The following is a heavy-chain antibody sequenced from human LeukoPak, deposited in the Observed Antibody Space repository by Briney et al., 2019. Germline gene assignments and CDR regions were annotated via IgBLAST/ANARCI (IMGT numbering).Heavy chain of an antibody. CDR2: IIPIFGTA. V-gene: IGHV1-69*13. J-gene: IGHJ4*02. D-gene: IGHD3-16*02. Sequence: SVKVSCKASGGTFSSYAISWVRQAPGQGLEWMGGIIPIFGTANYAQKFQGRVTITADESTSTAYMELSSLRSEDTAVYYCAKDGRHSVWGGCRPYYFDYWGQGTPVTVSS. CDR1: GGTFSSYA. CDR3: AKDGRHSVWGGCRPYYFDY.